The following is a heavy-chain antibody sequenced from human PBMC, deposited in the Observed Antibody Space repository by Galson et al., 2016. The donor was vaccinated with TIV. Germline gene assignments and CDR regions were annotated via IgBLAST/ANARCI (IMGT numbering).Heavy chain of an antibody. CDR1: GYTFTSYN. V-gene: IGHV1-8*02. Sequence: SVKVSCKASGYTFTSYNIYWVRQASGQGLEWMGWINPNSGNTGYAQKFQDRVTMTRNTSLNTAYMELRGLRSEDTAVYYCARDRGPGTYCGGDCYPDYWGQGTLVTVSS. D-gene: IGHD2-21*02. J-gene: IGHJ4*02. CDR2: INPNSGNT. CDR3: ARDRGPGTYCGGDCYPDY.